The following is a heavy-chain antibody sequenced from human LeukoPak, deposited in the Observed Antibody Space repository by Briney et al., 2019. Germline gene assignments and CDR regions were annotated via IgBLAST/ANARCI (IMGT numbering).Heavy chain of an antibody. CDR1: GFTFDDYA. Sequence: GGSLRLSCAASGFTFDDYAMHWVRQAPGKGLEWVSGISWNSGSIGYADSVKGRFTISRDNAKNSLYLQMNSLRAEDTALYYCAKAGGPYGMDAWGQGTTVTVSS. CDR2: ISWNSGSI. D-gene: IGHD1-26*01. CDR3: AKAGGPYGMDA. V-gene: IGHV3-9*01. J-gene: IGHJ6*02.